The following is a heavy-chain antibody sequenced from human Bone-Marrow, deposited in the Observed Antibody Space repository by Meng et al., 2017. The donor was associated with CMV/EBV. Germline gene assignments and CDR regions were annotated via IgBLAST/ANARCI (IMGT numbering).Heavy chain of an antibody. Sequence: GGSLRLSCAASGFTFSDYYMSWIRQAPGKGLEWVSYISSSGSTIYYADSVKGRFTISRDNAKNSLYLQMNSLRAEDTAVYYCARSAGGRYCSGGSCPTYYYYGMDVWGQGTTVTVSS. CDR2: ISSSGSTI. J-gene: IGHJ6*02. D-gene: IGHD2-15*01. V-gene: IGHV3-11*04. CDR1: GFTFSDYY. CDR3: ARSAGGRYCSGGSCPTYYYYGMDV.